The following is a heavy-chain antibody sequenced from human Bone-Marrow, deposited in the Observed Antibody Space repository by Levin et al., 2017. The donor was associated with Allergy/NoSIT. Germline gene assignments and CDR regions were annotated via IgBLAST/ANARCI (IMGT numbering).Heavy chain of an antibody. V-gene: IGHV3-33*01. Sequence: GGSLRLSCAASGFTFSSYGMHWVRQAPGKGLEWVAVIWYDGSNKYYADSVKGRFTISRDNSKNTLYLQMNSLRAEDTAVYYCARGPPGWPNPPIYWGQGTLVTVSS. J-gene: IGHJ4*02. CDR1: GFTFSSYG. D-gene: IGHD2-15*01. CDR2: IWYDGSNK. CDR3: ARGPPGWPNPPIY.